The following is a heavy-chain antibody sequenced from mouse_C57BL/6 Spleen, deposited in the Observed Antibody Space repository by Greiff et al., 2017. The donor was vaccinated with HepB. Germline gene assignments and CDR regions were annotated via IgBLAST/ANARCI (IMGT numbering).Heavy chain of an antibody. D-gene: IGHD3-3*01. V-gene: IGHV1-80*01. CDR1: GYAFSSYW. CDR3: ARSRAGYHDIDY. J-gene: IGHJ2*01. CDR2: IYPGDGDT. Sequence: VQLQQSGAELVKPGASVKISCKASGYAFSSYWMNWVKQRPGKGLEWIGQIYPGDGDTNYNGKFKGKATLTADKSSSTAYMQLSSLTSEDSAVYFCARSRAGYHDIDYWGQGTTLTVSS.